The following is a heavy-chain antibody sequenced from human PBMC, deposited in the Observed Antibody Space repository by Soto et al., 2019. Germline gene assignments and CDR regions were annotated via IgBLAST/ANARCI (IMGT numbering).Heavy chain of an antibody. Sequence: GGSLRLSCEVSGLTFSKFEMTWVRQAPGKGLEWVSSISGDGTTIYYADSVKGRFTISRDNDKNLLYLQMNSLKGEDTATYYCVRVGVVARPYWGQGTPVTVSS. J-gene: IGHJ1*01. CDR3: VRVGVVARPY. D-gene: IGHD1-26*01. V-gene: IGHV3-48*03. CDR1: GLTFSKFE. CDR2: ISGDGTTI.